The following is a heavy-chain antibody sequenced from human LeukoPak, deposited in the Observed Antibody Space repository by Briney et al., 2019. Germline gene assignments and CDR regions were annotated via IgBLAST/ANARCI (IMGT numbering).Heavy chain of an antibody. J-gene: IGHJ4*02. CDR1: GYSIRSGYF. V-gene: IGHV4-38-2*02. D-gene: IGHD6-19*01. Sequence: PSETLSLTCTVSGYSIRSGYFWGWIRQPPGKGLEWVGSMYHGGNPNYNPSLKSRVTISLDTSKNQFSLKLSSVTAADTAVYYCAREPTIAVAGPNFDYWGQGTLVTVSS. CDR2: MYHGGNP. CDR3: AREPTIAVAGPNFDY.